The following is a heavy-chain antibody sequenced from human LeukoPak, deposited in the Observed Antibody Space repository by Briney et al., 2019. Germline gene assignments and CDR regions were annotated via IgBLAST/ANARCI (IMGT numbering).Heavy chain of an antibody. CDR3: AREDVGAAADY. J-gene: IGHJ4*02. V-gene: IGHV4-61*02. Sequence: SETLSLTCTVSGGSISSGSYYWSWNRQPAGKGLEWIGRIYTSGSTNYNPSLKSRVTISVDTSKNQFSLKLSSVTAADTAVYYCAREDVGAAADYWGQGTLVTVSS. CDR1: GGSISSGSYY. D-gene: IGHD6-13*01. CDR2: IYTSGST.